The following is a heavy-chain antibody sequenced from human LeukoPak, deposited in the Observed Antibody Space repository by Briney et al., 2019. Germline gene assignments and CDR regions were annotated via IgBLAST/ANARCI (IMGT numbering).Heavy chain of an antibody. CDR2: IYYSGST. J-gene: IGHJ6*02. CDR1: GGSISSGGYY. D-gene: IGHD6-19*01. Sequence: SQTLSLTCTVSGGSISSGGYYWSWIRQHPGKGLEWIGYIYYSGSTYYNPSLKSRVTISVDTSKNQFSPKLSSVTAADTAVYYCARRLDSSGWYGYYGMDVWGQGTTVTVSS. CDR3: ARRLDSSGWYGYYGMDV. V-gene: IGHV4-31*03.